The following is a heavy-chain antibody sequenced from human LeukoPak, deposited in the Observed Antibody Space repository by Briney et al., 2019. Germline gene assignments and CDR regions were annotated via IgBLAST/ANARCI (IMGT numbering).Heavy chain of an antibody. J-gene: IGHJ5*02. CDR2: SFYTGSI. CDR3: ARGGEGYIHLDR. CDR1: GGSINSYY. D-gene: IGHD5-24*01. V-gene: IGHV4-59*01. Sequence: PSGTLSLTCTVSGGSINSYYWSWIRQPPGKGLEWIGYSFYTGSINYNPSLKSRVTISVDTSKNQFSLDLTSVTSADTAVYFCARGGEGYIHLDRWGPGTLVTVSS.